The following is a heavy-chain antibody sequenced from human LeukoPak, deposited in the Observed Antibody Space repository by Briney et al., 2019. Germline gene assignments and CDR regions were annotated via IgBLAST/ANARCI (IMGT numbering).Heavy chain of an antibody. CDR2: ISPGGGTT. Sequence: PGGSLRLSCAASGFTFSSYAMSWVRQAPGKGLEWVSTISPGGGTTYYADSVKGRFTISRDNSKNTLYLQMNSLRAEDTAVYYCAKDSQYYDFLYYMDVWGKGTTVTVSS. CDR3: AKDSQYYDFLYYMDV. D-gene: IGHD3-3*01. CDR1: GFTFSSYA. J-gene: IGHJ6*03. V-gene: IGHV3-23*01.